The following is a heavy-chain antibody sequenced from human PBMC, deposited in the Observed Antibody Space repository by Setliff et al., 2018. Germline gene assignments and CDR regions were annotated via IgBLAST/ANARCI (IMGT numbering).Heavy chain of an antibody. CDR1: GGSISSGDYY. CDR3: ARESRYYYDNLGTLDY. D-gene: IGHD3-22*01. CDR2: IYSSGST. Sequence: SETLSLTCTVSGGSISSGDYYRSWIRQPSGKGLEWIGYIYSSGSTYYNPSLKSRVSISVDTSKNQFSLKLSSVTAADTAVYYCARESRYYYDNLGTLDYWGQGTLVTVSS. J-gene: IGHJ4*02. V-gene: IGHV4-30-4*08.